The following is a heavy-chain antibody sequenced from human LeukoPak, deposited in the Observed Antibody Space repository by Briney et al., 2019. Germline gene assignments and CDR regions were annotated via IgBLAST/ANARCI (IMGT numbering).Heavy chain of an antibody. J-gene: IGHJ4*02. CDR3: ARGGARYLDS. D-gene: IGHD3-9*01. Sequence: GSLRLSCVASGFSFSSYTMSWVRQAPGKGLEWVAKMKEDGSDIHYVDSVKGRFTICRDNAKNSLCLQMSSLRVEDTAVYYCARGGARYLDSWGQGILVTVSS. V-gene: IGHV3-7*01. CDR1: GFSFSSYT. CDR2: MKEDGSDI.